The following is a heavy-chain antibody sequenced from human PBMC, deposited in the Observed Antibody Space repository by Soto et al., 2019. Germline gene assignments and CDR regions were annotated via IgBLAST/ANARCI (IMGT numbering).Heavy chain of an antibody. J-gene: IGHJ4*02. Sequence: QVQLVQSGAEEKKPGASVKVSCKASGYTFTDYAMHWVRQAPGQRLEWMGWINAGNGNTKYSQKFQGRVTITRDTSASTAYTELSSLRSADTAVYYCARAVAVPADFAYWGQGTVVTVSS. V-gene: IGHV1-3*05. CDR2: INAGNGNT. CDR1: GYTFTDYA. D-gene: IGHD6-19*01. CDR3: ARAVAVPADFAY.